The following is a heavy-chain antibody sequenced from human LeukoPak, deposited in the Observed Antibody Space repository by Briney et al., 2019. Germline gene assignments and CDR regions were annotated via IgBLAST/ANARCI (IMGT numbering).Heavy chain of an antibody. V-gene: IGHV5-51*01. CDR1: GYSFTSYW. CDR3: ARPGYGSAPYYYYGMDV. D-gene: IGHD3-10*01. Sequence: GESLKISCQGSGYSFTSYWIGWVRQMPGKGLEWMGIICPGDSDTRYSPSFQGQVTISADKSISTAYLQWSSLKASDTAMYYCARPGYGSAPYYYYGMDVWGQGTTVTVSS. J-gene: IGHJ6*02. CDR2: ICPGDSDT.